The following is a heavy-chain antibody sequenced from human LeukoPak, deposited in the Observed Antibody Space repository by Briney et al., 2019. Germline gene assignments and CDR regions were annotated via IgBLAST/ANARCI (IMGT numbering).Heavy chain of an antibody. D-gene: IGHD3-22*01. J-gene: IGHJ4*02. CDR2: IKPDGSEK. Sequence: GGSLRLSCAASGFTFATYWMSWIRQTPGKGLEWVAKIKPDGSEKSYVDSVKGRFTISRDNAKNSVFLQMDSLRVEDTALYYCARGQLADSYWGQGALVTVSS. V-gene: IGHV3-7*01. CDR1: GFTFATYW. CDR3: ARGQLADSY.